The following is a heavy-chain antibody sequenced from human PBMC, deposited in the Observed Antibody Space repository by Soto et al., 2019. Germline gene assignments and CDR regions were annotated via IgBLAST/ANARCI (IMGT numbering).Heavy chain of an antibody. V-gene: IGHV4-61*03. J-gene: IGHJ6*02. CDR1: GDSVTSGSYY. CDR3: AREWGVLTFDVMGV. Sequence: TSETLSLTCIVSGDSVTSGSYYWTWLQQPPGKGMEWIGYISYTGRTKYNPSLQSRFTISVDTSKNVCALNLSSETGADSAVYFCAREWGVLTFDVMGVWGRGTAVSAP. CDR2: ISYTGRT. D-gene: IGHD3-10*01.